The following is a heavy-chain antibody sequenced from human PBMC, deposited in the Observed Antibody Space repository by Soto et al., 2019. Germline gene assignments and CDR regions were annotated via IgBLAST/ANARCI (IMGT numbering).Heavy chain of an antibody. V-gene: IGHV1-69*01. D-gene: IGHD3-3*01. J-gene: IGHJ4*02. CDR1: GGTFSSYA. CDR3: ARLPSQSGSGYSGGDY. Sequence: QVQLVQSGAEVKKPGSSVKVSCKASGGTFSSYAISWVRQAPGQGLEWMGGINPIFGTANYAQKFQGRVTIAADDSASTADRELSSLRSEDTAVYYCARLPSQSGSGYSGGDYWGQGTLVTVSS. CDR2: INPIFGTA.